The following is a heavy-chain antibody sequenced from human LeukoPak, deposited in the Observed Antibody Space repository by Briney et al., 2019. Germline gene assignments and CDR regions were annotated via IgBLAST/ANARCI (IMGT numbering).Heavy chain of an antibody. Sequence: PSETLSLTCTVSGGSISSYYWSWIRQPPGKGLEWIGYIYYSGSTNYNPSLKSRVTISVDTSKNQFSLKLSSVTAADTAVYYCARDRYRTPPCGYGPKRYYYGMDVWGQGTTVTVSS. CDR1: GGSISSYY. CDR3: ARDRYRTPPCGYGPKRYYYGMDV. V-gene: IGHV4-59*01. CDR2: IYYSGST. D-gene: IGHD3-16*02. J-gene: IGHJ6*02.